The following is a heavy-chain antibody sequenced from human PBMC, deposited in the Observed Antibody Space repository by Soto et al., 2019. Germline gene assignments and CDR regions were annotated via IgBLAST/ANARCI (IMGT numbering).Heavy chain of an antibody. J-gene: IGHJ4*02. D-gene: IGHD5-18*01. CDR1: GGSISSGGYY. CDR2: IYFSGST. V-gene: IGHV4-31*03. CDR3: ARSPHIQLWSYPSDY. Sequence: QVQLQESGPGLVKPSQTLSLTCTVSGGSISSGGYYWSWIRQHPGKGLEWIGYIYFSGSTYYNQSLKRRVTISVDTSKNQFSLKLSSVTAADTAVYYCARSPHIQLWSYPSDYWGQGTLVTVSS.